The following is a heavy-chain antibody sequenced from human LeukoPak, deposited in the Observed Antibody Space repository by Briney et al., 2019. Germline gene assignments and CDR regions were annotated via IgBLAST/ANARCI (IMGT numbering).Heavy chain of an antibody. CDR2: ISTYNGDT. J-gene: IGHJ4*02. D-gene: IGHD2-21*01. CDR1: GYTFNTDG. V-gene: IGHV1-18*01. CDR3: ARRGPYRNFDY. Sequence: GASVKVSCKASGYTFNTDGISWVRQAPGQGLEWMAWISTYNGDTNYAQNLQGRVTITKDTSTSTVYMELRSLTSDDTAVYYCARRGPYRNFDYWGQGTLVIVS.